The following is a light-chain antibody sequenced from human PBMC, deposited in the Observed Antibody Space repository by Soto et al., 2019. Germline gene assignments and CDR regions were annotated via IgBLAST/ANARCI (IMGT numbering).Light chain of an antibody. V-gene: IGKV1-39*01. Sequence: DIQMTQSPSSLSASVGDRVTITCRASQSISSYLNWYQQKPGKAPKLLIYAASSLQSGVPSRFSGSGSGTDFTLTISSLQPEDFATYYCQQSYSTWYTFGQATTLEIK. J-gene: IGKJ2*01. CDR3: QQSYSTWYT. CDR2: AAS. CDR1: QSISSY.